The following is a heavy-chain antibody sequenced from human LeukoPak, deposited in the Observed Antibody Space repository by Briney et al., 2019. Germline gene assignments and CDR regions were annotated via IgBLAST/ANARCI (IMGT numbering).Heavy chain of an antibody. CDR2: INHSGST. Sequence: SETLSLTCAVYGGSFSGYYWSWIRQPPGKGLEWIGEINHSGSTNYNPSLKSRVTISVDTSKNQFSLKLSSVTAADTAVYYCASYNYYDSSGYSAHAFDIWGQGTMVTVSS. J-gene: IGHJ3*02. CDR3: ASYNYYDSSGYSAHAFDI. V-gene: IGHV4-34*01. CDR1: GGSFSGYY. D-gene: IGHD3-22*01.